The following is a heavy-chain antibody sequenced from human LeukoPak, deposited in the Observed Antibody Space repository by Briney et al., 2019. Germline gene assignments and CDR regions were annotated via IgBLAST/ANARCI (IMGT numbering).Heavy chain of an antibody. CDR1: GFTFSSYW. J-gene: IGHJ6*03. CDR2: IKQDGSEK. D-gene: IGHD2-15*01. CDR3: AKDWGYCSGGSCLYYYYYYMDV. Sequence: PGGSLRLSCAASGFTFSSYWMTWVRQAPGKGLEWVANIKQDGSEKYYVDSVKGRFTISRDNAKNSLYLQTNSLRAEDTAVYYCAKDWGYCSGGSCLYYYYYYMDVWGKGTTVTVSS. V-gene: IGHV3-7*03.